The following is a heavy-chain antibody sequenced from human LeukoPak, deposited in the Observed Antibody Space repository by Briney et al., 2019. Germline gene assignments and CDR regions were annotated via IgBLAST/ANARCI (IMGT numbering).Heavy chain of an antibody. V-gene: IGHV4-30-4*08. Sequence: SETLSPTCAVYGGSFSSYYWSWIRQPPGKGLDWIGYIYYSGSTYYNPSLKSRVTISVDTSKTQFSLKLSSVTAADTAVYYCARGLYGDYVNYFDYWGQGTLVTVSS. CDR3: ARGLYGDYVNYFDY. J-gene: IGHJ4*02. CDR1: GGSFSSYY. CDR2: IYYSGST. D-gene: IGHD4-17*01.